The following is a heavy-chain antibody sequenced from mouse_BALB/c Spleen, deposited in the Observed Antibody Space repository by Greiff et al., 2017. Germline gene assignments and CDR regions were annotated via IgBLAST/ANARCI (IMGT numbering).Heavy chain of an antibody. V-gene: IGHV1-7*01. J-gene: IGHJ2*01. CDR2: INPSTGYT. D-gene: IGHD2-4*01. CDR1: GYTFTSYW. Sequence: QVQLQQSGAELAKPGASVKMSCKASGYTFTSYWMHWVKQRPGQGLEWIGYINPSTGYTEYNQKFKDKATLTADKSSSTAYMQLSSLTSEDSAVYYCARSYYDYGRYYFDYWGQGTTLTVSS. CDR3: ARSYYDYGRYYFDY.